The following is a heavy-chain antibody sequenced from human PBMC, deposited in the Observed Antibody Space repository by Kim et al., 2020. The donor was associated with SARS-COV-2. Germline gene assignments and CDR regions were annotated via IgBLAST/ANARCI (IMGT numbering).Heavy chain of an antibody. D-gene: IGHD6-13*01. CDR3: AKFIAAAGRFDF. V-gene: IGHV4-59*01. Sequence: NYNPALKSRVTISVDTSKNQFSLKLSSVTAADTAVYYCAKFIAAAGRFDFWGQGTLVTVSS. J-gene: IGHJ4*02.